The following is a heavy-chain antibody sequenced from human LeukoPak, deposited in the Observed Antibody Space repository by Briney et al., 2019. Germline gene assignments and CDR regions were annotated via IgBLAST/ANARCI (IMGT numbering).Heavy chain of an antibody. CDR3: ASPQEYSSSSFRAGGFDY. V-gene: IGHV1-69*05. D-gene: IGHD6-6*01. J-gene: IGHJ4*02. CDR1: GGTFSSYA. Sequence: HRASVKVSCKASGGTFSSYAISWVRQAPGQGLEWMGGIIPIFGTANYAQKFQGRVTITTDESTSTAYMELSSLRSEDTAVYYCASPQEYSSSSFRAGGFDYWGQGTLVTVSS. CDR2: IIPIFGTA.